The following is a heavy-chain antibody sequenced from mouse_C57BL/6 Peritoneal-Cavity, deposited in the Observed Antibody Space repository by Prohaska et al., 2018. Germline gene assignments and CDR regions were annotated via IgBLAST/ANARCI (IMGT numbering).Heavy chain of an antibody. CDR1: GYTFTSYW. J-gene: IGHJ3*01. CDR3: APRGFAY. Sequence: QVQLQQPWAELVKPGASVKLSCKASGYTFTSYWMQWVKQRPGQGLEWIGEIDPSDSYTNYNQKFKGKATLTVDTSSSTAYMQLSSLTSEDSAVYYCAPRGFAYWGQGTLVTVSA. CDR2: IDPSDSYT. V-gene: IGHV1-50*01.